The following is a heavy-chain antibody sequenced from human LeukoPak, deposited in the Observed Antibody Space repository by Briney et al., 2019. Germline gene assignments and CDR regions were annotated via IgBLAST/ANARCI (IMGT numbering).Heavy chain of an antibody. CDR3: ARRRDLYSGSYYPFDY. V-gene: IGHV5-51*01. CDR2: IYPGDSDA. D-gene: IGHD1-26*01. J-gene: IGHJ4*02. Sequence: GESLKISCKGSGYSFTNYWIGWVRQMPGKGLKWMGIIYPGDSDARYIPSFQGQVTISAGKSISTAYLQWSSLKASDTAMYYCARRRDLYSGSYYPFDYWGQGTLVTVSS. CDR1: GYSFTNYW.